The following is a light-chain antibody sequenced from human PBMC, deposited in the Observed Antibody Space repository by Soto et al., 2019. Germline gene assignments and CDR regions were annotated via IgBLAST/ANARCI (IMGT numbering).Light chain of an antibody. Sequence: QSVLTQPPSVSGAPGQRVTMSCTGSSSNIGAGYDVHWYQQLPGTAPKLLIYGNSNRPSGVPDRFSGSKSGTSASLAITGLQAEDEADYYCQSYDSSLSGLLFGGGTKVTVL. V-gene: IGLV1-40*01. CDR1: SSNIGAGYD. J-gene: IGLJ2*01. CDR2: GNS. CDR3: QSYDSSLSGLL.